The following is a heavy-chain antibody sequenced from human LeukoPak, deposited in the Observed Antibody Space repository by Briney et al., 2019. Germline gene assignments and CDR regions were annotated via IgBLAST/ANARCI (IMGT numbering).Heavy chain of an antibody. CDR1: GYTFSRYS. D-gene: IGHD3-10*01. CDR3: ARRMVRGVLQDAFDI. Sequence: GGSLRLSCAASGYTFSRYSMNWVRQAPGKGLEWVSYISSSSSTIYYADSVKGRFTISRDNAKNSLYLQMNSLRAEDTAVYYCARRMVRGVLQDAFDIWGQGTMVTVSP. J-gene: IGHJ3*02. CDR2: ISSSSSTI. V-gene: IGHV3-48*01.